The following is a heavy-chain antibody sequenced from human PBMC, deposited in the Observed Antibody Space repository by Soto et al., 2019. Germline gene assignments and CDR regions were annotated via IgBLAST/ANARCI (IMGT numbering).Heavy chain of an antibody. Sequence: SETLSLTCTVSGGSVSSGSYYWSWIRQPPGKGLEWIGYIYYSGSTNYNPSLKSRVTISVDTSKNQFALKLSSVTAADTAVYYCARGETTSPDYFDYWGQGTLVTVSS. V-gene: IGHV4-61*01. CDR1: GGSVSSGSYY. CDR2: IYYSGST. J-gene: IGHJ4*02. CDR3: ARGETTSPDYFDY. D-gene: IGHD4-17*01.